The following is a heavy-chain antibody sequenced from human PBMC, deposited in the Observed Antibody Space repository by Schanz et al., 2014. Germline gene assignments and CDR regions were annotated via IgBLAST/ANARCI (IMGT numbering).Heavy chain of an antibody. Sequence: QVQLVESGGGLIQPGGSLRLSCAASGFTFSSYAMHWVRQAPGKGLEWVALISNDGSIKYYADSEEGRFTISRDNAKNSLYLQMNSLRAEDTAVYYCAREPLSGYNWFDPWGQGSLXTVSS. J-gene: IGHJ5*02. CDR3: AREPLSGYNWFDP. CDR2: ISNDGSIK. CDR1: GFTFSSYA. D-gene: IGHD6-25*01. V-gene: IGHV3-30-3*01.